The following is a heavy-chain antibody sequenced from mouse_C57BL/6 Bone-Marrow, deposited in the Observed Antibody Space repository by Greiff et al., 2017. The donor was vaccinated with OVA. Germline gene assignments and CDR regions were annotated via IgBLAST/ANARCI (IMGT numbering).Heavy chain of an antibody. D-gene: IGHD1-1*01. V-gene: IGHV1-62-2*01. CDR3: ARHEGCYGSSFPAWFAY. CDR2: FYPGSGSI. Sequence: VQLQQSGAELVKPGASVKLSCKASGYTFTEYTIHWVKQRSGQGLEWIGWFYPGSGSIKYNEKFKDKATLTADKSSSTVYMERSRLTSEDSAVYFCARHEGCYGSSFPAWFAYWGQGTLVTVSA. J-gene: IGHJ3*01. CDR1: GYTFTEYT.